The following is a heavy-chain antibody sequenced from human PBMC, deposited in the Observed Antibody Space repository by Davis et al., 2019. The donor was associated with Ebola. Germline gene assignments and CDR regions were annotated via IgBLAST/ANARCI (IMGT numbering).Heavy chain of an antibody. V-gene: IGHV3-48*01. CDR1: GFTFSSYS. D-gene: IGHD4-17*01. CDR2: ISSSSSTI. Sequence: PGGSLRLSCAASGFTFSSYSMNWVRQAPGKGLEWVSYISSSSSTIYYADSVKGRFTISRDNSKNTLYLQMNSLRAEDTAVYYCARSHGDYRYYFDYWGQGTLVTVSS. CDR3: ARSHGDYRYYFDY. J-gene: IGHJ4*02.